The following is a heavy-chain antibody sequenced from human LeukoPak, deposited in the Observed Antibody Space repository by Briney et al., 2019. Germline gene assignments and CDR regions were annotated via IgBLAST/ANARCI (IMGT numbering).Heavy chain of an antibody. Sequence: SGGSLRLSCAASGFTFDDYAMHWVRQAPGKGLEWVSGISWNSGSIGYADSVKGRFTISRDNAKNSLYLQMNSLRAEDTALYYCAKTVVVAATEDEYYFDYWGQGTLVTVSS. V-gene: IGHV3-9*01. CDR2: ISWNSGSI. CDR3: AKTVVVAATEDEYYFDY. CDR1: GFTFDDYA. D-gene: IGHD2-15*01. J-gene: IGHJ4*02.